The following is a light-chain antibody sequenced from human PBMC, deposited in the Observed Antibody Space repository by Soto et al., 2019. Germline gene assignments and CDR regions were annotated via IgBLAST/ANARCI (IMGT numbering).Light chain of an antibody. CDR2: GAS. J-gene: IGKJ1*01. V-gene: IGKV3D-15*01. CDR1: QSVSNY. CDR3: QQYNSYST. Sequence: DMVMTQSPATLSVSPGARVALSCRASQSVSNYLAWYQQKPGQAPRLLIYGASNRATGIPDRFSGSGSGTEFTLTISSLQPDDFATYYCQQYNSYSTFGQGTKVDIK.